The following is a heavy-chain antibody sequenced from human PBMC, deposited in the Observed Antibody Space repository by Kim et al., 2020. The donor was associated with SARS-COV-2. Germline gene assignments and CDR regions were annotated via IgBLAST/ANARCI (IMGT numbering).Heavy chain of an antibody. V-gene: IGHV4-59*01. CDR3: ARGISWYLYFDS. Sequence: SETLSLTCTVSGASLTYYYWSWVRQPPGKELEWIGSIYYTGSTNYNPSLNSRVTMSIDTSKNQFSLKVTSVTAVDTAVYYCARGISWYLYFDSWGQGALV. CDR2: IYYTGST. CDR1: GASLTYYY. J-gene: IGHJ4*02. D-gene: IGHD6-13*01.